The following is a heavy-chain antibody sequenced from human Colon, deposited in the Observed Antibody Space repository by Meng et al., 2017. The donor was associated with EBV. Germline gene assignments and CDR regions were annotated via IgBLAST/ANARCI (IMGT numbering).Heavy chain of an antibody. J-gene: IGHJ4*02. CDR2: IYYSGST. CDR3: ARGPSRWLQFSFDY. Sequence: QVQLQESGPGHVKASQTLSLTCTVSGRSISSGGCCWTWIRQHPGKGLEWIGYIYYSGSTYYNPSLKSRVTISIDTSKNQFSLKLSSVTAADTAVYYCARGPSRWLQFSFDYWGQGTLVTVSS. V-gene: IGHV4-31*03. D-gene: IGHD5-24*01. CDR1: GRSISSGGCC.